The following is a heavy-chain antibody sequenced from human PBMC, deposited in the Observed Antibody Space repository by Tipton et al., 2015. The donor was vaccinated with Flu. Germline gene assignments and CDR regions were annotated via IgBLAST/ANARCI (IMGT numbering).Heavy chain of an antibody. D-gene: IGHD2-8*02. J-gene: IGHJ3*02. CDR1: GGSISSSSHY. CDR2: IYHSGST. Sequence: TLSLTCTVSGGSISSSSHYWGWIRQPPGKGLEWIGSIYHSGSTYYNPSLKSRVTISVDTSKNQFSLKLGSVTAGDTAVYYCARRDCAGGICYGRVYDAFDIWGQGTLVTVSS. V-gene: IGHV4-39*07. CDR3: ARRDCAGGICYGRVYDAFDI.